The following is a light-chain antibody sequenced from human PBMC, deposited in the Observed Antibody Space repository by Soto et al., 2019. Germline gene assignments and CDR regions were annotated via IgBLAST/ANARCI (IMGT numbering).Light chain of an antibody. CDR1: QSVSSN. J-gene: IGKJ5*01. V-gene: IGKV3-11*01. CDR2: GAS. Sequence: EIVMTHSPATLSVSPGERATLSCRASQSVSSNLAWYQQKPGQAPRLLIYGASTRATGIPARFSGSGSGTDFTLTISSLEPEDFAVYYCQQRSNWPGTFGQGTRLEIK. CDR3: QQRSNWPGT.